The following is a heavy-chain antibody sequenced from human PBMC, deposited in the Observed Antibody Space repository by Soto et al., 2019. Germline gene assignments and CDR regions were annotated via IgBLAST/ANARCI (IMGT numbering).Heavy chain of an antibody. CDR3: ARQRRGPIPFFGWLSPVTS. Sequence: PSETLSLTCSVSGDSITSSDFLWGWLRQPPGQGLEWVGTISHSGDTYYNPPLKSRLTMSVDASKTHFSLRLTSVTAADAAVYFCARQRRGPIPFFGWLSPVTSWGQGLLVTVSS. CDR2: ISHSGDT. J-gene: IGHJ5*02. CDR1: GDSITSSDFL. D-gene: IGHD3-3*01. V-gene: IGHV4-39*01.